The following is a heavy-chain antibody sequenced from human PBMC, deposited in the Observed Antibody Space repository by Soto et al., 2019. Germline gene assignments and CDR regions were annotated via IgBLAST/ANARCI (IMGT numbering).Heavy chain of an antibody. J-gene: IGHJ4*02. CDR3: APRRVVRGPVDF. Sequence: SGPTLVNPTQTLTLTCTFSGFSLSSSEVGVGWIRQPPGKALECLALMFWNDDKRYSPSLKSRLTVTKDTSKNQVVLTMTNMDPVDTATYYCAPRRVVRGPVDFWGQGTLVTVYS. V-gene: IGHV2-5*01. D-gene: IGHD3-10*01. CDR1: GFSLSSSEVG. CDR2: MFWNDDK.